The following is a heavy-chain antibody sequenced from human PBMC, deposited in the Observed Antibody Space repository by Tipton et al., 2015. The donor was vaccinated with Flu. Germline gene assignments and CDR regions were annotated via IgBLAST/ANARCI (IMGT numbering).Heavy chain of an antibody. CDR1: GFTFSEYD. V-gene: IGHV3-23*01. J-gene: IGHJ4*02. CDR3: AKVIPELVAGLGY. Sequence: SLRLSCAASGFTFSEYDMSWVRQAPGKGLEWVSDISSSGGSTNYVDSVKGRFTISRDNSRNTLFLQMNGLRAEDTAVYYCAKVIPELVAGLGYCGQGTLVTVSS. CDR2: ISSSGGST. D-gene: IGHD6-19*01.